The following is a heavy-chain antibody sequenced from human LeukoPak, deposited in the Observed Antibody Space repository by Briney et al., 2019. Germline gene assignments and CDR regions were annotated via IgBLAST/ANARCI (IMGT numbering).Heavy chain of an antibody. J-gene: IGHJ6*02. D-gene: IGHD3-22*01. CDR1: GFTFSCYG. Sequence: PGGSLRLSCAASGFTFSCYGMHWVRQAPGKGLEWVAVISYDGSNKYYADSVKGRFTISRDNSKNTLYLQMNSLRAEDTAVYYCAKDLGYDSSGYYNYYYYGMDVWGQGTTVTVSS. CDR3: AKDLGYDSSGYYNYYYYGMDV. CDR2: ISYDGSNK. V-gene: IGHV3-30*18.